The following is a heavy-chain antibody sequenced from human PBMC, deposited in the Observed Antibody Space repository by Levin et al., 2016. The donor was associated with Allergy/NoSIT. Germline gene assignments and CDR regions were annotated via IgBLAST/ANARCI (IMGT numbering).Heavy chain of an antibody. Sequence: SETLSLTCTVSGDSISSSIYYWGWIRQPPGKGLEWIGSIYDSGSTYYNPSLKSRVTISVDTSKNQFSLKLSSVTAADTAVYYCARVNWQWLVQRNYHYYFDDWGQGTLVTVSS. CDR3: ARVNWQWLVQRNYHYYFDD. D-gene: IGHD6-19*01. CDR1: GDSISSSIYY. J-gene: IGHJ4*02. CDR2: IYDSGST. V-gene: IGHV4-39*07.